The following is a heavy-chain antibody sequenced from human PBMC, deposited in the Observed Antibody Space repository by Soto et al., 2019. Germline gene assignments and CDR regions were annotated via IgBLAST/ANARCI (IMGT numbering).Heavy chain of an antibody. D-gene: IGHD3-3*01. CDR3: ARAPTPYYDFWSGYYIDY. CDR2: INTDGSST. V-gene: IGHV3-74*01. CDR1: GFTFSNYW. Sequence: GGSLRLSCAASGFTFSNYWMHWVRQAPGKGLLWVSRINTDGSSTSYADSVKGRFTISRDNAKDTLYLQMNSLRAEDTAVYYCARAPTPYYDFWSGYYIDYWGQGTLVTVSS. J-gene: IGHJ4*02.